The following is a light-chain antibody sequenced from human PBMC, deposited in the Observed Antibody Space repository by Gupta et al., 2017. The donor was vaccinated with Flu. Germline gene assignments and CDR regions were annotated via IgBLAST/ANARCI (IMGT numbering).Light chain of an antibody. CDR1: QDIKIS. J-gene: IGKJ2*01. V-gene: IGKV1-33*01. CDR3: QQEENLSQT. Sequence: DIRMTQFPSTLSAFVGDRVTITCQASQDIKISLNWYQQKPGKAPKLLIYQASTLDDGVPSRFSGSGSGTEFTLTINSLQPEDVATYYCQQEENLSQTFGQGTKLEIK. CDR2: QAS.